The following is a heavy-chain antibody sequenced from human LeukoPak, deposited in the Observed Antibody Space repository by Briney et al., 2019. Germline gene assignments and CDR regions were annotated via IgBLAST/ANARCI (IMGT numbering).Heavy chain of an antibody. D-gene: IGHD2-15*01. J-gene: IGHJ4*02. CDR1: GGSISSSSYY. CDR3: ARHGVRGYFSGGSSFFDY. Sequence: PSETLSLTCTVSGGSISSSSYYWGWIRQPPGTGLEWIGSIYYSGTTYSNPSLKSRVTISVDTSKNQFSLKLSSVTAADTAVYYCARHGVRGYFSGGSSFFDYWGQGTLVTVSS. CDR2: IYYSGTT. V-gene: IGHV4-39*01.